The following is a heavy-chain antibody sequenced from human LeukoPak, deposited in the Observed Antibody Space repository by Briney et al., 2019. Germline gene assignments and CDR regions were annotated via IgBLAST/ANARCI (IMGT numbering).Heavy chain of an antibody. Sequence: GESLKVSCKASGYTFTSYGISWVRQAPGQGLEWMGWISAYNGNTNYAQKLLGRVTMTTDTSTSTAYMELRSLRSDDTAVYYCARLVCHCSRSSCYANWFDLWGQGTLVTVSS. V-gene: IGHV1-18*01. CDR3: ARLVCHCSRSSCYANWFDL. J-gene: IGHJ5*02. CDR1: GYTFTSYG. CDR2: ISAYNGNT. D-gene: IGHD2-2*01.